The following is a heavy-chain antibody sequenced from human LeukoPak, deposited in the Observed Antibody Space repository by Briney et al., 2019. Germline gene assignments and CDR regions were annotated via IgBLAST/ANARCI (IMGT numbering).Heavy chain of an antibody. J-gene: IGHJ5*02. CDR3: ARRITGTGDNWFDP. D-gene: IGHD1-20*01. Sequence: SETLSLTCTVSGGSISSYYWSWIRQPPGKGLEWIGYIYYSGSTNYNASLKSRVTISVDTSKNQFSLKLSSVTAADTAVYYCARRITGTGDNWFDPWGQGTLVTVSS. CDR1: GGSISSYY. CDR2: IYYSGST. V-gene: IGHV4-59*08.